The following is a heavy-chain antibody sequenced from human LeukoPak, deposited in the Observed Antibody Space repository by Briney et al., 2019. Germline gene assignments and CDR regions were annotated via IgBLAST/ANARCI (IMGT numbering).Heavy chain of an antibody. D-gene: IGHD3-10*01. CDR2: ISYDGSNK. CDR3: ARGLPVRGVMSYYYFDD. CDR1: GFTFSSYA. Sequence: ERSLRLSCAASGFTFSSYAMHWVRQAPGKGLEWVAVISYDGSNKYYADSVKGRFTISRDNSKNTLYLQMNSLRAEDTAVYYCARGLPVRGVMSYYYFDDWGQGTLVTVSS. V-gene: IGHV3-30*04. J-gene: IGHJ4*02.